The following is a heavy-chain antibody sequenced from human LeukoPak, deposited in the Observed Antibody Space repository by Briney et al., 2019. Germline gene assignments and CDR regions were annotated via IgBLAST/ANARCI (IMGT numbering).Heavy chain of an antibody. V-gene: IGHV4-4*09. CDR2: IYNSENT. J-gene: IGHJ2*01. CDR1: GGSVTSYY. Sequence: SETLSLTCTVSGGSVTSYYWSWLRQPPGKGLEWIGYIYNSENTKYNSSLESRVTMSEDTSKNQVFLKLSPVTAADTAVYYCARFHSGPSGWYVLWYFDLWGRGTLVTVSS. D-gene: IGHD6-19*01. CDR3: ARFHSGPSGWYVLWYFDL.